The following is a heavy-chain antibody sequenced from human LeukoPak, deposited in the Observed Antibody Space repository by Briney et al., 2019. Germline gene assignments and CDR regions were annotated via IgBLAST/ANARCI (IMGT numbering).Heavy chain of an antibody. CDR2: IYYSGST. J-gene: IGHJ5*02. D-gene: IGHD3-10*01. V-gene: IGHV4-59*02. Sequence: PSETLSLTCTVSGGSVSSYYWSWLRQPPGKGLEWIGYIYYSGSTNYKPSLKCRVTISVDTSKNQFSLKLSSVTAADTAVYYCAGGGYYGSGNDFRFDPWGQGTLVTVSS. CDR1: GGSVSSYY. CDR3: AGGGYYGSGNDFRFDP.